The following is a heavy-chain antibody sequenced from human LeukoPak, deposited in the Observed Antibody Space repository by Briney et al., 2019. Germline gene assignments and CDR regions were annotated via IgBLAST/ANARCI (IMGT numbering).Heavy chain of an antibody. Sequence: PSQTLSLTCTVSGGSISSGDYYWSWIRQPPGKGLEWIGYIYYSGSTYYNPSLKSRVTISVDTSRNQFSLKLSSVTAADTAVYYCARGHDSSGFDYWGQGTLVTVSS. V-gene: IGHV4-30-4*08. CDR3: ARGHDSSGFDY. CDR2: IYYSGST. CDR1: GGSISSGDYY. D-gene: IGHD3-22*01. J-gene: IGHJ4*02.